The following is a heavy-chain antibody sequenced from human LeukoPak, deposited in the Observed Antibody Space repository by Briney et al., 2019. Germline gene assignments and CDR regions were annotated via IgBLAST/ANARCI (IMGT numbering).Heavy chain of an antibody. Sequence: PGGSLRLSCATSGFSFTDYPMNWVRQAPGKGLEWVSYISSGSSTIYYADSVKGRFTISRDNAKNSLYLQMNSLRDEDTAVYYCARYGSGSPYYFDYWGQGTLVTVSS. J-gene: IGHJ4*02. CDR2: ISSGSSTI. CDR3: ARYGSGSPYYFDY. D-gene: IGHD3-10*01. CDR1: GFSFTDYP. V-gene: IGHV3-48*02.